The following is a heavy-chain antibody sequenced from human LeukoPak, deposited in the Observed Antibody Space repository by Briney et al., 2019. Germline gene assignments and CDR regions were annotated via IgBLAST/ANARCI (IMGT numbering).Heavy chain of an antibody. CDR1: GYTFTSYD. Sequence: GASVKVSCKASGYTFTSYDINWVRQATGQGLEWMGWMNPNSGNTGYAQKFQGRVTMTRNTSISTAYMELSSLRSEDTAVYYCARGGLRTYYYDSSGYYSPGYWGQGTLVTVSS. CDR3: ARGGLRTYYYDSSGYYSPGY. D-gene: IGHD3-22*01. J-gene: IGHJ4*02. CDR2: MNPNSGNT. V-gene: IGHV1-8*01.